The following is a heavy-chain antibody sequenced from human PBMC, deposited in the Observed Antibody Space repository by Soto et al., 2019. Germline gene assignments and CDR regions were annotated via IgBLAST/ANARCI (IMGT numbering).Heavy chain of an antibody. V-gene: IGHV4-59*08. CDR1: GISITSSY. CDR3: ARGRHWFGP. J-gene: IGHJ5*02. Sequence: KTSETLSLTCTVSGISITSSYWNWFRQSPGKGLEWIGQISDRGDINYNPPLESRVAISTDTSKNQVSLTLTAVNAADTAVYFCARGRHWFGPWGQGTLVTSPQ. CDR2: ISDRGDI.